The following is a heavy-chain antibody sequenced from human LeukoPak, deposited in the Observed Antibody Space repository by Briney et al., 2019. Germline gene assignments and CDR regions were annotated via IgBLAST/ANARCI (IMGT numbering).Heavy chain of an antibody. Sequence: SETLSLTCAVYGGSFSGYYWSWIRQPPGKGLEWIGEINHSGSTNYNPSLKSRVTISVDTSKNQFSLKLSSVTAADTAVYHCARGRYDYVWGSYRYTGRYYFDYWGQGTLVTVSS. CDR3: ARGRYDYVWGSYRYTGRYYFDY. V-gene: IGHV4-34*01. J-gene: IGHJ4*02. CDR2: INHSGST. D-gene: IGHD3-16*02. CDR1: GGSFSGYY.